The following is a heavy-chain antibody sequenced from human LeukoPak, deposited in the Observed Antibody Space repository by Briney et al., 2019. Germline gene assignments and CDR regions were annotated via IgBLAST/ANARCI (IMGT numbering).Heavy chain of an antibody. V-gene: IGHV3-66*01. D-gene: IGHD6-19*01. Sequence: GGSLRLSCTASGFTVSSNYMSWVRQAPGKGLEWVSVTYSGGNTDYADSVKGRFTISRDNSKNTVYLQMNSLRAEDTAVYYCAREGSDDRYFDYWGQGTLVTVSS. J-gene: IGHJ4*02. CDR3: AREGSDDRYFDY. CDR2: TYSGGNT. CDR1: GFTVSSNY.